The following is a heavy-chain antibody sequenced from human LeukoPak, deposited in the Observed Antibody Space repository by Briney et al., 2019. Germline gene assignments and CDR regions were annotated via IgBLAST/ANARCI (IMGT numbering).Heavy chain of an antibody. CDR3: ARIANSGYYLFDY. Sequence: SETLSLTCTVSGASISSYYWSWIRQPPGKGLEGIAYIFYSGSTNYNPSLKSRVTISVDTSKNRFSLKVNSVTAADTAVYYCARIANSGYYLFDYWGQGTLVTVSS. CDR2: IFYSGST. J-gene: IGHJ4*02. D-gene: IGHD3-22*01. V-gene: IGHV4-59*01. CDR1: GASISSYY.